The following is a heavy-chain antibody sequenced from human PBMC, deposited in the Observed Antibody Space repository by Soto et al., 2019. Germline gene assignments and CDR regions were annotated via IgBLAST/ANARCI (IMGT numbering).Heavy chain of an antibody. D-gene: IGHD3-10*01. Sequence: SETLSLTCTVSGCSISSGGYYWSCMRQHPGKGLEWIGYIYYSGSTYYNPSLKSRVTISVDTSKNQFSLKLSSVTAADTAVYYCARVPYYYGSGSSYYFDYWGQGTLVTVSS. J-gene: IGHJ4*02. CDR3: ARVPYYYGSGSSYYFDY. V-gene: IGHV4-31*03. CDR2: IYYSGST. CDR1: GCSISSGGYY.